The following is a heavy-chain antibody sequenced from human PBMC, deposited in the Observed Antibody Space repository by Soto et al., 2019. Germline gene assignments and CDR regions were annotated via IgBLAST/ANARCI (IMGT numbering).Heavy chain of an antibody. V-gene: IGHV3-53*02. CDR3: ARGGKGTAEYFQH. Sequence: EVQLVETGGGLIQPGGSLRLSCAASGFTVSSNYMSWVRQAPGKGLEWGSVIYSGGSTYYADSVKGRFTISRDNSKNTLYLQMNSLRAEDTAVYYCARGGKGTAEYFQHWGQGTLVTVSS. CDR1: GFTVSSNY. J-gene: IGHJ1*01. D-gene: IGHD3-10*01. CDR2: IYSGGST.